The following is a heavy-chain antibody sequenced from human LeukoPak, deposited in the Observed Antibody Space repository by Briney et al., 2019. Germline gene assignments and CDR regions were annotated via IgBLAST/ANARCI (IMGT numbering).Heavy chain of an antibody. CDR1: GYTFTGYY. V-gene: IGHV1-2*02. Sequence: ASVKVSCKASGYTFTGYYMHWVRQAPGQGLEWMGWINPNSGGTNYAQKFQGRVTMTRDTSISTAYMELSRLRSDDTAVYYCARAGIVATIMPFDYWGQGTLVTVSS. D-gene: IGHD5-12*01. CDR3: ARAGIVATIMPFDY. CDR2: INPNSGGT. J-gene: IGHJ4*02.